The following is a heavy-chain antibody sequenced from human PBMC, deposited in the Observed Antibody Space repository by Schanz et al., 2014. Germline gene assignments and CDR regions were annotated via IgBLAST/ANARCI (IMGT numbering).Heavy chain of an antibody. Sequence: QVQLQESGPGLVKPSETLSLTCTVSSASIRTYYWSWIRQHPGKGLEWIGYIYYSGSTKYNPSLKSRVTISVDTSKNQFSLKLSSVTAADTAVYYCARDVGHYGMDVWGQGTTVTVSS. CDR3: ARDVGHYGMDV. CDR2: IYYSGST. V-gene: IGHV4-59*01. CDR1: SASIRTYY. J-gene: IGHJ6*02.